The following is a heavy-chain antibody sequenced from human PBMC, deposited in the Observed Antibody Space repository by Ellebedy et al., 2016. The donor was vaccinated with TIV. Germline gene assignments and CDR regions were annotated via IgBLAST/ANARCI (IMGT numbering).Heavy chain of an antibody. CDR2: ISWNSGSI. D-gene: IGHD5-18*01. V-gene: IGHV3-9*03. Sequence: SLKISCAASGFTFDDYAMHWVRQAPGKGLEWVSGISWNSGSIGYADSVKGRFTISRDNAKNSLYLQMNSLRAEDMALYYCAASYGLSLGGYYGMDVWGQGTTVTVSS. CDR1: GFTFDDYA. J-gene: IGHJ6*02. CDR3: AASYGLSLGGYYGMDV.